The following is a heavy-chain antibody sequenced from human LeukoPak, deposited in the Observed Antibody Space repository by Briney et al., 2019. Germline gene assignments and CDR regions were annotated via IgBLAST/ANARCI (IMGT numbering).Heavy chain of an antibody. J-gene: IGHJ4*02. Sequence: PGGSLRLSCAASGFTFSSYAMHWVRQAPGKGLEWVAFIRNDGSNKYYADSVKGRFTISRDNSKNTVDLQMNSLRAEDTAIYYCAKDINSHCRGDCSDYWGQGTLVIVSS. D-gene: IGHD2-15*01. V-gene: IGHV3-30*02. CDR3: AKDINSHCRGDCSDY. CDR1: GFTFSSYA. CDR2: IRNDGSNK.